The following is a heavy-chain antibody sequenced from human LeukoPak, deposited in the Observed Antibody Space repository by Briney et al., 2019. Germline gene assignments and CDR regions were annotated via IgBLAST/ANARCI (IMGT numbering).Heavy chain of an antibody. CDR3: VRGTIAVGGTDY. Sequence: GGSLRLSCSVSGFTFSSYAMHWVRQAPGKGREYVSGISSNGGSTYYSDSVKGRFTISSDNARKTLYLQMNSLRPDDTAVYYCVRGTIAVGGTDYWGQGTLVTVSS. J-gene: IGHJ4*02. CDR2: ISSNGGST. CDR1: GFTFSSYA. V-gene: IGHV3-64*04. D-gene: IGHD6-13*01.